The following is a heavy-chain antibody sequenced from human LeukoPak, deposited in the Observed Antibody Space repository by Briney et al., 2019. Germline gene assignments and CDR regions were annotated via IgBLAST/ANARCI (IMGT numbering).Heavy chain of an antibody. CDR2: IYSSGNT. V-gene: IGHV4-4*07. D-gene: IGHD3-22*01. CDR3: ATGYYDSSGYHLGDAFDI. CDR1: GGSVSSYY. J-gene: IGHJ3*02. Sequence: SETLSLTCTVSGGSVSSYYWSWIRQPAGKGLEWIGRIYSSGNTDYNPSLKGRVTMSVDTSKNQFSLKLSSVTAADTAVYYCATGYYDSSGYHLGDAFDIWGQGTMVIVSS.